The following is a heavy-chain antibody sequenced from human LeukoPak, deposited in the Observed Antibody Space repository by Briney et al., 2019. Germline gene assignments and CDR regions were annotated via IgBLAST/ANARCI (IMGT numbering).Heavy chain of an antibody. Sequence: PRASVKVSCKASGYTFTDYYIHWVRQAPRQGLEWMGRINPNSGGTKYAQNFQGRVTMTRDTSISTTYMELSRLRSDDKAVYYCARDNGLGDTVRDYWGQGTLVTVSS. CDR1: GYTFTDYY. CDR2: INPNSGGT. D-gene: IGHD4-17*01. V-gene: IGHV1-2*06. J-gene: IGHJ4*02. CDR3: ARDNGLGDTVRDY.